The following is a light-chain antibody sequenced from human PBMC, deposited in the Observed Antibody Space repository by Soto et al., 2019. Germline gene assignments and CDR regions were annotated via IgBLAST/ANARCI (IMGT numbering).Light chain of an antibody. CDR3: SSYTSSSTYVV. J-gene: IGLJ2*01. Sequence: QSALTQPPSVSGSPGQSVTISCTGTSSDVGTYNRVSWYQRPPGTAPKLVIYDVSNRPSGVPDRFSGSKSDNTASLTISGLQAEDEADYYCSSYTSSSTYVVFGGGTKLTVL. V-gene: IGLV2-18*02. CDR2: DVS. CDR1: SSDVGTYNR.